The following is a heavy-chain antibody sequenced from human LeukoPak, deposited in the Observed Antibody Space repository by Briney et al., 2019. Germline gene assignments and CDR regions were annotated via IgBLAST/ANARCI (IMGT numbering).Heavy chain of an antibody. CDR1: GFTFGDYY. D-gene: IGHD1-26*01. CDR2: ISTSVTYT. V-gene: IGHV3-11*05. Sequence: GGSLILSCAASGFTFGDYYMSWIRQAPGRGLEWVSYISTSVTYTEYADSVKGRFTISRDNAKNSLYLQMNSLRAEDTAVYYCAREGRSGSYLGRFDPWGQEPWSPSPQ. J-gene: IGHJ5*02. CDR3: AREGRSGSYLGRFDP.